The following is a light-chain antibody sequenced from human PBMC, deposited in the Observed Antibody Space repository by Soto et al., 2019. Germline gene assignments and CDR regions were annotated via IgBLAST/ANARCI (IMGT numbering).Light chain of an antibody. Sequence: DIQMTQSPSSVSASVGDRVTITCRASQGVSTWLAWYQHKPGKAPNLLIHDTSILQSGVPSRFSGSGSGTEFNLTISSLQPEDFAHYYCQQAHSFPLTFGGGTKVDIK. V-gene: IGKV1-12*01. J-gene: IGKJ4*01. CDR1: QGVSTW. CDR3: QQAHSFPLT. CDR2: DTS.